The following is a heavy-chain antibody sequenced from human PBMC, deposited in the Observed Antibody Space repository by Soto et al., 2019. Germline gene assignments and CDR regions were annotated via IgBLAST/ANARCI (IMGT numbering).Heavy chain of an antibody. Sequence: GASVKASCKASGYTFTSYAMHWVRQAPGQRLEWMGWINAGNGNTKYSQKFQGRVTITRDTSASTAYMELSSLRSEDTAVYYCARDRQIAAAGKALGYWGQGTLVTVSS. CDR3: ARDRQIAAAGKALGY. V-gene: IGHV1-3*01. J-gene: IGHJ4*02. CDR1: GYTFTSYA. D-gene: IGHD6-13*01. CDR2: INAGNGNT.